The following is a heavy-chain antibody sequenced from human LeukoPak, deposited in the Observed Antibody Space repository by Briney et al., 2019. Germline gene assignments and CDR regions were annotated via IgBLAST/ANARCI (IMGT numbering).Heavy chain of an antibody. J-gene: IGHJ4*02. Sequence: GGSLRLSCAASGFTFSSYWMSWVRQAPGKGLEWVANIKQDGSEKYYVDCVKGRFTISRDNAKNSLYLQMNSLRAEDTAVYYCARGQGPYGDYYFDYWGQGTLVTVSS. CDR3: ARGQGPYGDYYFDY. CDR1: GFTFSSYW. V-gene: IGHV3-7*01. CDR2: IKQDGSEK. D-gene: IGHD4-17*01.